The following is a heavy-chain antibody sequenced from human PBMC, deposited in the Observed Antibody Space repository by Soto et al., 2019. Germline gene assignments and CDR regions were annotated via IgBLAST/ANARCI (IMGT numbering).Heavy chain of an antibody. Sequence: GGSLRLSCAASGFTFSSYGMHWVRQAPGKGLEWVAVISYDGSNKYYADSVKGRFTISRDDSKNTLYLQMNSLRAEDTAVYYCAKDASSGLGYYFDYWGQGTLVTVSS. CDR2: ISYDGSNK. V-gene: IGHV3-30*18. J-gene: IGHJ4*02. CDR1: GFTFSSYG. D-gene: IGHD6-19*01. CDR3: AKDASSGLGYYFDY.